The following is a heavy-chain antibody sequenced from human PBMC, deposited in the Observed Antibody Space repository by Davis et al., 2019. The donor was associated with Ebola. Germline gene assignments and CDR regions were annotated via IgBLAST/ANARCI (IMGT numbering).Heavy chain of an antibody. J-gene: IGHJ6*02. V-gene: IGHV3-7*01. Sequence: GESLKISCAASGFTFSSFWMSWVRQAPGKGLEWVANINQDGDVRYYVDSVKGRFTISRDNAKNSLYLQMNSLRTEDTAVYYCARPRSPNSYYAIDVWGRGTTVTVSS. CDR1: GFTFSSFW. D-gene: IGHD1-1*01. CDR2: INQDGDVR. CDR3: ARPRSPNSYYAIDV.